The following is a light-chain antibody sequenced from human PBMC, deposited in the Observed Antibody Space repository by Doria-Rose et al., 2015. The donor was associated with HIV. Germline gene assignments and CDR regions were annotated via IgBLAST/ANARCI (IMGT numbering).Light chain of an antibody. CDR1: RSLLYTSKNY. CDR2: WAS. Sequence: ITQSPESLCMSLRERATLNCKSNRSLLYTSKNYLAWYQQKPGQPPKLLIYWASTRQSGVPARFSGSGSGTDFTLTISSLEAEDVAVYYCQQYYDTPSFGPGTTVDIK. V-gene: IGKV4-1*01. J-gene: IGKJ3*01. CDR3: QQYYDTPS.